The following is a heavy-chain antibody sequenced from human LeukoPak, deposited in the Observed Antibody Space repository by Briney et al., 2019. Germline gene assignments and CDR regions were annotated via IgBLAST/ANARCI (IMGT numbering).Heavy chain of an antibody. Sequence: ASVKVSCKASGYTFTSYGISWVGQAPGQGLEGMGWISAYNGNTNYAQKLQGRVTMTTDTSTSTAYMELRSLRSDDTAVYYCATANSPLEGWNYPLDYWGQGTLVTVSS. CDR1: GYTFTSYG. V-gene: IGHV1-18*01. CDR3: ATANSPLEGWNYPLDY. CDR2: ISAYNGNT. J-gene: IGHJ4*02. D-gene: IGHD1-7*01.